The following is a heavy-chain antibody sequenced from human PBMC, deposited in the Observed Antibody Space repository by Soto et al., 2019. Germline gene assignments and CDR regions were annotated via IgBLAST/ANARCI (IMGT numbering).Heavy chain of an antibody. CDR1: GYTFTGYY. V-gene: IGHV1-2*02. J-gene: IGHJ5*02. CDR2: INPNSGGT. Sequence: WASVKVSCKASGYTFTGYYMHWVRQAPGQGLEWMGWINPNSGGTNYAQKFQGRVTMTRDTSISTAYMELSRLRSDDTAVYYCAREDSSSWYVWFDPWGQGTLVTVSS. CDR3: AREDSSSWYVWFDP. D-gene: IGHD6-13*01.